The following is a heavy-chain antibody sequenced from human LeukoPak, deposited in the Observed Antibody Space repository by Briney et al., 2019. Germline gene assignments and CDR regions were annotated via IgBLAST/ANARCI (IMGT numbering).Heavy chain of an antibody. J-gene: IGHJ4*02. CDR2: IYYSGST. CDR3: ARSGLLWFGESPFDY. CDR1: GGSISSYY. V-gene: IGHV4-59*01. Sequence: PSETLSLTCTVSGGSISSYYWSWIRQPPGKGLEWIGYIYYSGSTNYNPSLKSRVTISVDTSKNQFSLKLSSVNAADTAVYYCARSGLLWFGESPFDYWGQGTLVTVSS. D-gene: IGHD3-10*01.